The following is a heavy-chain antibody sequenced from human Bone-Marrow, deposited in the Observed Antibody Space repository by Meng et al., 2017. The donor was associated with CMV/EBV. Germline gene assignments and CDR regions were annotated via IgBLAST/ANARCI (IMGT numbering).Heavy chain of an antibody. CDR3: AHSHRGNYFDY. Sequence: QITLKESGPTLVKPTKTLTLTCTSSGFSLTTNGVGVGWIRQPPGKALEWLALIYWDDDKRYSPSLRSRLTITRDTSKNQVVLTVTDMDPVDTGTYYCAHSHRGNYFDYWGQGTLVTVSS. CDR1: GFSLTTNGVG. D-gene: IGHD1-1*01. V-gene: IGHV2-5*02. CDR2: IYWDDDK. J-gene: IGHJ4*02.